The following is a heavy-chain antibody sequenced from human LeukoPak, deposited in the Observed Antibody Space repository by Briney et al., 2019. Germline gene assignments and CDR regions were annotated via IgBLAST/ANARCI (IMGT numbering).Heavy chain of an antibody. Sequence: GGSLRLSCAASGFTFSNYSMNWVRQAPGKGLEWVSYIRRSGTTIYYADSLKGRFTISRDNSKNTLYLQTNSLRAEDTAVYYCARGGAPNLADYWGPGTLVTVSS. D-gene: IGHD4/OR15-4a*01. CDR2: IRRSGTTI. J-gene: IGHJ4*02. CDR1: GFTFSNYS. CDR3: ARGGAPNLADY. V-gene: IGHV3-48*01.